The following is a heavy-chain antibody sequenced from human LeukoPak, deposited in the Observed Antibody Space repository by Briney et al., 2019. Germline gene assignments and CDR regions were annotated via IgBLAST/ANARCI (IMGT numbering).Heavy chain of an antibody. CDR3: ARVGKYYYDSSGYYPRHLVFDY. CDR1: GGSISSSSYY. V-gene: IGHV4-39*07. CDR2: IYYSGST. D-gene: IGHD3-22*01. J-gene: IGHJ4*02. Sequence: SETLSLTCTVSGGSISSSSYYWGWIRQPPGKGLEWIGSIYYSGSTYYNPSLKSRVTISVDTSKNQFSLKLSSVTAADTAVYYCARVGKYYYDSSGYYPRHLVFDYWGQGTLVTVSS.